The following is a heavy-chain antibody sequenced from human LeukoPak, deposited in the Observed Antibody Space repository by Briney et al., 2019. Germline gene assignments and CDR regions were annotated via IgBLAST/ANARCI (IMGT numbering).Heavy chain of an antibody. V-gene: IGHV4-31*03. Sequence: SETLSLTCTVSGGSVSSSGYYWGWIRQHPGKGPEWIGYIYYSGSTYYNPSLKSRVTISVDTSKNQFSLKLSSVTAADTAVYYCARVRGSGSYYDYWGQGTLVTVSS. CDR3: ARVRGSGSYYDY. CDR1: GGSVSSSGYY. D-gene: IGHD3-10*01. J-gene: IGHJ4*02. CDR2: IYYSGST.